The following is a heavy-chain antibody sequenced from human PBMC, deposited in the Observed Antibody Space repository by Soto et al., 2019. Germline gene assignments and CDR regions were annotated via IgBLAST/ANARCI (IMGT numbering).Heavy chain of an antibody. CDR3: ARVGSSIAARLDFDY. D-gene: IGHD6-6*01. J-gene: IGHJ4*02. CDR1: GGSFSGYY. CDR2: INHSGST. V-gene: IGHV4-34*01. Sequence: PSETLSLTFAVYGGSFSGYYWSWIRQPPGKGLEWIGEINHSGSTNYNPSLKSRVTISVDTSKNQFSLKLSSVTAADTAVYYCARVGSSIAARLDFDYWGQGTLVTVSS.